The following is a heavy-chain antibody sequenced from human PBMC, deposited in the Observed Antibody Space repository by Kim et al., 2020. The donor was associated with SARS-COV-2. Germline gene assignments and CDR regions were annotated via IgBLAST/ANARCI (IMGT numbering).Heavy chain of an antibody. V-gene: IGHV3-53*01. CDR1: GFTVSSNY. CDR3: ARDGGGEDIVVVPAAKQYYYYYGMDV. CDR2: IYSGGST. Sequence: GGSLRLSCAASGFTVSSNYMSWVRQAPGKGLEWVSVIYSGGSTYYADSVKGRFTISRDNSKNTLYLQMNSLRAEDTAVYYCARDGGGEDIVVVPAAKQYYYYYGMDVWGQGTTVTVSS. J-gene: IGHJ6*02. D-gene: IGHD2-2*01.